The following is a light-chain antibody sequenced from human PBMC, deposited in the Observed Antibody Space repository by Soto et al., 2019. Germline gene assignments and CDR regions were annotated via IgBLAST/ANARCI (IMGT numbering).Light chain of an antibody. CDR1: SSDVGGYNY. J-gene: IGLJ3*02. CDR3: SSYAGSKNLL. CDR2: EVS. V-gene: IGLV2-8*01. Sequence: QSALTQPPSASGSPGQSVTISCTGTSSDVGGYNYVSWYQQHPGKAPKLLIFEVSERPSGVPDRFSGSKSGNAASLTVSGLQAEDEADYYCSSYAGSKNLLFGGGTKLTV.